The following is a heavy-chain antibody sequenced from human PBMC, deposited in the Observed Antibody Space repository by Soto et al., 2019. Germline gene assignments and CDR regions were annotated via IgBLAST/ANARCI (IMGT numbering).Heavy chain of an antibody. CDR2: IRSKTNNYAT. J-gene: IGHJ6*03. CDR1: GFPLSDSA. V-gene: IGHV3-73*01. CDR3: TRHAGRQVEHSFYYYFMDV. Sequence: EVQLVESGGGLVQPGGSLKLACLASGFPLSDSAIHWVRKASGKGLEWVGRIRSKTNNYATTYGAPVRGRFTLSRDDSKNTAYPQMNNLESEDAAVYYCTRHAGRQVEHSFYYYFMDVWGKGTTVSV. D-gene: IGHD3-3*02.